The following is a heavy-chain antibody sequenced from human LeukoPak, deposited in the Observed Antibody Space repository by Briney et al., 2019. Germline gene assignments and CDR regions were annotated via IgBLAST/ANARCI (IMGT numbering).Heavy chain of an antibody. CDR2: INPNSGGT. J-gene: IGHJ4*02. Sequence: ASVKVSCKASGYTFTGYYMHWVRQAPGQGLEWMGRINPNSGGTNYAQKFQGRVTMTRDTSISTAYMELSRLRSDDTAVYYCARDVDIVATDFDYWGQGTLDTVSS. CDR1: GYTFTGYY. D-gene: IGHD5-12*01. V-gene: IGHV1-2*06. CDR3: ARDVDIVATDFDY.